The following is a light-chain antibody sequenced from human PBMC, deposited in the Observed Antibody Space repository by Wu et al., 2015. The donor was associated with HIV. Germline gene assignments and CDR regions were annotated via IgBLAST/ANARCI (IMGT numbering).Light chain of an antibody. CDR3: QQYVGAPLT. V-gene: IGKV3-20*01. CDR1: QSVRNNY. CDR2: GAY. J-gene: IGKJ4*01. Sequence: IVLTQSPGTLSLSPGETATLSCRASQSVRNNYLAWFQQKPGQAPRLLIYGAYSRATGIPDRFSGGGSGTDFTLRISRLEPEDFAVYFCQQYVGAPLTFGGGTKMEIK.